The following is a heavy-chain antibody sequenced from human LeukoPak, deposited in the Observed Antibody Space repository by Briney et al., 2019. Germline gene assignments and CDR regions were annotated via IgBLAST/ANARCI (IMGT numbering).Heavy chain of an antibody. V-gene: IGHV4-34*01. CDR1: GGSFSDYY. J-gene: IGHJ5*02. D-gene: IGHD3-10*01. CDR3: ARDPYGSGSYYPNWFDP. CDR2: INHSGNT. Sequence: PSETPSLTCAVYGGSFSDYYWSWIRQPPGKGLEWIGEINHSGNTNYNPSLKSRVTISVDTSKNQFSLKLSSVTAADTAVYYCARDPYGSGSYYPNWFDPWGQGTLVTVSS.